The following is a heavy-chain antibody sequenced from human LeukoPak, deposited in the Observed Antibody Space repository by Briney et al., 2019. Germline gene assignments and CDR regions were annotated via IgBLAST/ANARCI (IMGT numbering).Heavy chain of an antibody. D-gene: IGHD4-23*01. CDR2: IKHGGGT. J-gene: IGHJ3*02. Sequence: PSETLSLTCTVSGDSISSYYWNWIRQPPGKGPEWIGEIKHGGGTNYNPSLKSRVTISVDTSKNQFSLKLSSVTAADTAVYYCAREDYGGNPDAFDIWGQGTMVTVSS. CDR3: AREDYGGNPDAFDI. CDR1: GDSISSYY. V-gene: IGHV4-34*01.